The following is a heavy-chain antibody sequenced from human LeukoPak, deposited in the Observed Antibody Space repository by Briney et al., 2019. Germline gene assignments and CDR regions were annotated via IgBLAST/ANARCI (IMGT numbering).Heavy chain of an antibody. Sequence: SETLSLTCTVSGGSISSSSYYWGWIRQPPGKGLEWIGSIYYSGSTYYNPSLKSRVTISVDTSKNQFSLKLSSVTAADTAVYYCARGTYCGGDCQNWFDPWGQGTLVTVSS. D-gene: IGHD2-21*01. CDR3: ARGTYCGGDCQNWFDP. V-gene: IGHV4-39*07. CDR1: GGSISSSSYY. J-gene: IGHJ5*02. CDR2: IYYSGST.